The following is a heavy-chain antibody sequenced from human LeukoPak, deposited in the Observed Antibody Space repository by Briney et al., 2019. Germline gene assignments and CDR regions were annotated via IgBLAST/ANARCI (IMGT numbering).Heavy chain of an antibody. V-gene: IGHV6-1*01. Sequence: SQTLSLTYAISGDSVSSDAVAWNWIRQSPSRGLEWLGRTYFRSKWYNDYAESVKSRITINPDTSKNQISLQLNSVTPEDTAVYYCARNAADGEWRVDYWGQGTLVTVSS. CDR3: ARNAADGEWRVDY. CDR2: TYFRSKWYN. J-gene: IGHJ4*02. D-gene: IGHD7-27*01. CDR1: GDSVSSDAVA.